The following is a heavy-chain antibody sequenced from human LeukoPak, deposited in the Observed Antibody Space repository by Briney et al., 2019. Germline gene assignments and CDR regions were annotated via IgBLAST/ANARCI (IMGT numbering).Heavy chain of an antibody. J-gene: IGHJ4*02. CDR3: TTVLAGRPYYDFWSGYFPEY. V-gene: IGHV3-15*01. D-gene: IGHD3-3*01. Sequence: PGGSLRLSCAASGFTFSNAWMSWVRQAPGKGLEWVGRIKSKTDGGTTDYAAPVKGRFTISRDDSKNTLYLQMNSLKTEDTAVYYCTTVLAGRPYYDFWSGYFPEYWGQGTLVTVSS. CDR2: IKSKTDGGTT. CDR1: GFTFSNAW.